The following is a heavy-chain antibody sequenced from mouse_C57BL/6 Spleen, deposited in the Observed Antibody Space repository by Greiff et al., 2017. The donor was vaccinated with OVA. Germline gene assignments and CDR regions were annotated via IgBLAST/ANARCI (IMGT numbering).Heavy chain of an antibody. CDR1: GYTFTGYW. CDR3: ARERAYYSNYGGVYFDY. D-gene: IGHD2-5*01. Sequence: QVQLKESGAELMKPGASVKLSCKATGYTFTGYWIEWVKQRPGHGLEWIGEILPGSGSTNYNEKFKGKATFTADTSSNTAYMQLSSLTTEDSAIYYCARERAYYSNYGGVYFDYWGQGTTLTVSS. CDR2: ILPGSGST. V-gene: IGHV1-9*01. J-gene: IGHJ2*01.